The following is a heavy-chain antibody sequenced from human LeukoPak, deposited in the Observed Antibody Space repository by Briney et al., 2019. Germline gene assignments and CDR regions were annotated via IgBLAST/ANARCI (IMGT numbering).Heavy chain of an antibody. J-gene: IGHJ4*02. D-gene: IGHD5-12*01. CDR1: GFTFSSYT. CDR2: ISGSSTYT. CDR3: ARVRDLYRDY. V-gene: IGHV3-21*01. Sequence: GALRLSCAASGFTFSSYTMNWVRQAPGKGLEWVSSISGSSTYTFYADSVMGRFTISRDNAKNSLYLHMSSLRAEDTAVYYCARVRDLYRDYWGQGIPVTVSS.